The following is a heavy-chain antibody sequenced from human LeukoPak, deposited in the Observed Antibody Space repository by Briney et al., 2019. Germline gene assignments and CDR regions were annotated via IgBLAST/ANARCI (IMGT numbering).Heavy chain of an antibody. D-gene: IGHD3-10*01. CDR2: IYTSGSI. Sequence: PSETLSLTCTVSGGSISSYYWSWIRQPAGKGLEWIGRIYTSGSINYNPSLKSRVSLSVDTSKNQFSLKLSTVTAADTALYYCARDSGTTGEVKFDPGGQGTLVTVSS. V-gene: IGHV4-4*07. CDR1: GGSISSYY. J-gene: IGHJ5*02. CDR3: ARDSGTTGEVKFDP.